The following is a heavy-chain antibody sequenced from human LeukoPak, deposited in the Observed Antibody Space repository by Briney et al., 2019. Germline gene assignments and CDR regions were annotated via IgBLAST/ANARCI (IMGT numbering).Heavy chain of an antibody. CDR1: GGTFSSYA. V-gene: IGHV1-69*05. J-gene: IGHJ3*02. Sequence: SVKVSCKASGGTFSSYAISWVRQAPGQGLEWMGRIIPIFGTANYAQKFQGRVTITTDEATSTAYMELSSLRSEDTAVYYCARDFYRYDSSGYLDAFDIWGQGTMVTVSS. D-gene: IGHD3-22*01. CDR3: ARDFYRYDSSGYLDAFDI. CDR2: IIPIFGTA.